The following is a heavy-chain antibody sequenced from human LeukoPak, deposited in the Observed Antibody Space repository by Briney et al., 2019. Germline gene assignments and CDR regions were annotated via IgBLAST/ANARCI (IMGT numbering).Heavy chain of an antibody. CDR2: ISSSSSTI. J-gene: IGHJ3*02. V-gene: IGHV3-48*04. D-gene: IGHD3-22*01. CDR3: ARDLHHYYDSSGYLLDAFDI. Sequence: GGSLRLSCAASGFTVSSNYMSWVRQAPGKGLEWVSYISSSSSTIYYADSVKGRFTISRDNAKNSLYLQMNSLRAEDTAVYYCARDLHHYYDSSGYLLDAFDIWGQGTMVTVSS. CDR1: GFTVSSNY.